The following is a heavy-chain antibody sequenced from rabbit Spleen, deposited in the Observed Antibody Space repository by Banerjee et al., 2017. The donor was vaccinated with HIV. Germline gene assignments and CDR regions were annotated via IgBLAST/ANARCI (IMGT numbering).Heavy chain of an antibody. CDR2: IDLVFGST. CDR1: GFDFSSYG. V-gene: IGHV1S47*01. Sequence: QEQLVESGGGLIQPGGSLKLSCKASGFDFSSYGVSGVRQAPGKGLEGIGYIDLVFGSTSYANWVSGRFSISRENAQTTVFLQMTSLTAADTATYFCARDGAGGSYFALWGPGTLVTVS. J-gene: IGHJ4*01. CDR3: ARDGAGGSYFAL. D-gene: IGHD8-1*01.